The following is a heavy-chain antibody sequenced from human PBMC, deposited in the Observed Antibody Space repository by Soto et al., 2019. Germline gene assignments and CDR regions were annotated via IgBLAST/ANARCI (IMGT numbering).Heavy chain of an antibody. CDR2: IKGKTDGGTI. D-gene: IGHD2-8*02. J-gene: IGHJ4*02. V-gene: IGHV3-15*07. Sequence: LRLSCVASGFTFSNGWMNWVRQAPGKGLEWVGRIKGKTDGGTIEYAAPVKGRFTISRDDSKNTLYLQMNSLKTEDTAVYYCSTSGGITWPPYWGQGTLVTVSS. CDR1: GFTFSNGW. CDR3: STSGGITWPPY.